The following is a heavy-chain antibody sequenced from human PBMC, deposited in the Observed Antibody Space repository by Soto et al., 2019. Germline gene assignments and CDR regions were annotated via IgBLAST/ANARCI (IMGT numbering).Heavy chain of an antibody. CDR3: AGAYSYNYAFDY. D-gene: IGHD1-1*01. V-gene: IGHV3-53*01. CDR2: IFSAGMT. J-gene: IGHJ4*02. Sequence: PGGSLRLSCAPSGFTVKGNYVGWARQASGRGMEWVSIIFSAGMTYYTDSVKGRFTISKDISKNTLSFQMNSLRADDTAVYFCAGAYSYNYAFDYWGLGTPVTVSS. CDR1: GFTVKGNY.